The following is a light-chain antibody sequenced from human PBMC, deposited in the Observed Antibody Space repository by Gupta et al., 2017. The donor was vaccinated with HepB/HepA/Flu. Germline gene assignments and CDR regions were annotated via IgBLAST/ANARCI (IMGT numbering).Light chain of an antibody. CDR3: QHYNTYSWT. V-gene: IGKV1-5*03. CDR2: KAS. Sequence: DIQMTQSPSTLSASVGDRVTITCRASQSISSWLAWYQQKPGKAPKVLIYKASNLESGVPSRFSGSGSGTEVTLTISSLQPDDFATYYCQHYNTYSWTFGQGTKVEIK. J-gene: IGKJ1*01. CDR1: QSISSW.